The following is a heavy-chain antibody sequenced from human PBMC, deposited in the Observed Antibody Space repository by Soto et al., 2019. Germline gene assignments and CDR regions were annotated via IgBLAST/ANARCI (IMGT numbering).Heavy chain of an antibody. V-gene: IGHV3-11*06. D-gene: IGHD3-22*01. CDR2: ISSSTTYI. CDR1: GFSFRDYY. J-gene: IGHJ4*02. Sequence: LRLSCAASGFSFRDYYMSWIRQAPGKGLEWVSYISSSTTYINYADSAKGRFTISRDNAKNSLYLQMNSLRAEDTAVYYCARGPDYYDSSGYYPLAYWGKGTLVTVSS. CDR3: ARGPDYYDSSGYYPLAY.